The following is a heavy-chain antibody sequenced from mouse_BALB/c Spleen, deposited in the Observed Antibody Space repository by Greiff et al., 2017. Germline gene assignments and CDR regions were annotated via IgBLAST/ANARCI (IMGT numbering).Heavy chain of an antibody. CDR1: GYTFTDYY. CDR3: ARYDGFAMDY. V-gene: IGHV1-77*01. Sequence: QVQLQQSGAELARPGASVKLSCKASGYTFTDYYINWVKQRTGQGLEWIGEIYPGSGNTYYNEKFKGKATLTADKSSSTAYMQLSSLTSEDSAVYFCARYDGFAMDYWGQGTSVTVSS. CDR2: IYPGSGNT. J-gene: IGHJ4*01. D-gene: IGHD1-2*01.